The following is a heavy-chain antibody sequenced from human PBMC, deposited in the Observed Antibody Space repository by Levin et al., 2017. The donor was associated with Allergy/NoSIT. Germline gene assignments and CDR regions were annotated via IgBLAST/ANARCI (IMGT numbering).Heavy chain of an antibody. CDR2: ISYDGSNK. D-gene: IGHD1-26*01. V-gene: IGHV3-30*18. J-gene: IGHJ4*02. Sequence: AGGSLRLSCAASGFTFSSYGMHWVRQAPGKGLEWVAVISYDGSNKYYADSVKGRFTISRDNSKNTLYLQMNSLRAEDTAVYYCAKDRVGATTGDDYWGQGTLVTVSS. CDR3: AKDRVGATTGDDY. CDR1: GFTFSSYG.